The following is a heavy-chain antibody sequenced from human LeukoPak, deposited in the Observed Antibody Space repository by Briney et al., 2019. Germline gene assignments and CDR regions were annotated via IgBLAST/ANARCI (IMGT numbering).Heavy chain of an antibody. J-gene: IGHJ4*02. CDR2: ISAYNGNT. CDR1: GYTFTRYG. CDR3: VRDGRSGGYFDY. V-gene: IGHV1-18*01. D-gene: IGHD3-10*01. Sequence: ASVKVSCKASGYTFTRYGISWMRQAPGQGLEWMGWISAYNGNTNYAQKLQGRVTMTTDTSTSTAYMELRSLRSDDTAVYYCVRDGRSGGYFDYWGQGTLVTVSS.